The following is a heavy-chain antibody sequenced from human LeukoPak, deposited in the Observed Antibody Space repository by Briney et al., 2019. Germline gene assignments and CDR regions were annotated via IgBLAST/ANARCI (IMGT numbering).Heavy chain of an antibody. J-gene: IGHJ4*02. Sequence: ASVKVSCKASGYTFTSYYMHWVRQAPGQGLEWMGIINPSGGSTSYAQKFQGRVTMTRDTSTSTVYMELSSLRSEDTAVYYCARLAGYDFWSGYYPFDYWGQGTLVTVSS. CDR1: GYTFTSYY. D-gene: IGHD3-3*01. V-gene: IGHV1-46*01. CDR3: ARLAGYDFWSGYYPFDY. CDR2: INPSGGST.